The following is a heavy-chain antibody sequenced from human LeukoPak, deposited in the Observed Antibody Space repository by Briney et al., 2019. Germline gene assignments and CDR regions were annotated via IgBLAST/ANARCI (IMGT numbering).Heavy chain of an antibody. CDR3: ARDPYCGGGNCYYFDY. J-gene: IGHJ4*02. V-gene: IGHV3-30-3*01. CDR2: ISYDGSNK. D-gene: IGHD2-15*01. CDR1: GFTFSSYA. Sequence: GRSLRLSCAASGFTFSSYAMHWVRQAPGKGLEWVALISYDGSNKYYADSVRGRFTISRDNSENTLYLLMNSLRAEDTAVYYCARDPYCGGGNCYYFDYWGQGTLVTVSS.